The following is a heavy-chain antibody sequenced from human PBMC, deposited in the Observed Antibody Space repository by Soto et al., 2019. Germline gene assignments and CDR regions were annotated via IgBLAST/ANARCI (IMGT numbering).Heavy chain of an antibody. Sequence: PGGSLRLSSAASGFTFSSYGMHWVRQAPGKGLEWVAVIWYHGNSMYYADSVKGRFTISRDNSKNTLYLQMNNLRAEDTAVYYCARYNTGHSDYWGQGTLVTAPQ. D-gene: IGHD1-20*01. CDR1: GFTFSSYG. CDR3: ARYNTGHSDY. CDR2: IWYHGNSM. V-gene: IGHV3-33*01. J-gene: IGHJ4*02.